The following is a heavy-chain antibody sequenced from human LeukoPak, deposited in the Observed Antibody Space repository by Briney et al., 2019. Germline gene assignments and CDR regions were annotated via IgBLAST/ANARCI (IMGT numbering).Heavy chain of an antibody. Sequence: SETLSLTCAVYGGSFSGYYWSWVRQPPGKGLEWVGEINHSGRTNYNPSPTSRVTISVDTSKNQFSLKLSSVTAADTAVYYCARGIYYGMDVWGQGTPVTVSS. J-gene: IGHJ6*02. CDR3: ARGIYYGMDV. CDR2: INHSGRT. V-gene: IGHV4-34*01. CDR1: GGSFSGYY.